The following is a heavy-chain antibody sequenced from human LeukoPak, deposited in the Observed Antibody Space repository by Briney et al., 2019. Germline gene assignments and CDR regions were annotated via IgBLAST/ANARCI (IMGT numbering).Heavy chain of an antibody. Sequence: GESLKISCKGSGYTFTSYWIGWVRQMPGKGLEWMGIIYPGDSDTRYSPSFQGQVTISADKSISTAYLQWSSLKASDTAMYYCARRSSTSYNWFDPWGQGTLVTVSS. CDR2: IYPGDSDT. V-gene: IGHV5-51*01. CDR3: ARRSSTSYNWFDP. D-gene: IGHD2-2*01. J-gene: IGHJ5*02. CDR1: GYTFTSYW.